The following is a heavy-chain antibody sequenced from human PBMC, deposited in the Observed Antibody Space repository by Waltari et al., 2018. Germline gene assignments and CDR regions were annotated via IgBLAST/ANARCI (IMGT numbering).Heavy chain of an antibody. V-gene: IGHV3-30-3*01. Sequence: QVQLVESGGGVVQPGRSLRLSCAASGFTFSSYAMHWVRQAPGKGLEWVAVISYAGSNTYYAYSVNGRFTISRDNSKNTLYLQMNSLRAEDTAVYYCARDDGGYPWTLHWGQGTLVTVSS. CDR3: ARDDGGYPWTLH. J-gene: IGHJ1*01. CDR1: GFTFSSYA. CDR2: ISYAGSNT. D-gene: IGHD6-19*01.